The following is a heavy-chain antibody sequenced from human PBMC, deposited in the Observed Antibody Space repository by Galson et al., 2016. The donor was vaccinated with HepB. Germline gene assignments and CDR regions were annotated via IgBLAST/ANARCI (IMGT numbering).Heavy chain of an antibody. D-gene: IGHD5-24*01. V-gene: IGHV4-39*01. CDR2: IYNSGTT. J-gene: IGHJ3*02. CDR1: GGSISSSSYY. CDR3: ARPKGYNTASESHFPGMYAFDI. Sequence: SDTLSLTCTVSGGSISSSSYYWGWIRQPPGEGLEWIGSIYNSGTTYSNPSLESRFTMSLDTSKNQFSLKVNSVTAADTAVYYCARPKGYNTASESHFPGMYAFDIWGQGTMVTVSS.